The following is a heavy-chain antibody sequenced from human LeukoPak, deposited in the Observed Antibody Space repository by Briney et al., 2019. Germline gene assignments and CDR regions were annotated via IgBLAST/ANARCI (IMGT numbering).Heavy chain of an antibody. CDR1: GYSFTSYW. D-gene: IGHD2-2*01. CDR2: IYPGDSDT. Sequence: GESLKISCKGSGYSFTSYWIGWVRQMPGKGLEGMGIIYPGDSDTRYSPSCRGQVTISAHKSISTAYLQWSSLKASDTAMYYCARRAPPAGNYGMDVWGQGTTVTVSS. CDR3: ARRAPPAGNYGMDV. V-gene: IGHV5-51*01. J-gene: IGHJ6*02.